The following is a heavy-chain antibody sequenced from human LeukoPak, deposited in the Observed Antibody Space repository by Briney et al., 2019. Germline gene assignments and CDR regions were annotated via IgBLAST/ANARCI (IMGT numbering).Heavy chain of an antibody. CDR3: AGHKISTTIRPYFDF. J-gene: IGHJ4*02. Sequence: SETLSLTCTVSGGSISSYYWSWIRQPPGKGLEWIGYIYYSGSTNYNPPLKSRVTISVDTSKNQFSLKLSSVTAADTAWYYWAGHKISTTIRPYFDFWAQATLVNV. D-gene: IGHD2-2*01. CDR1: GGSISSYY. V-gene: IGHV4-59*08. CDR2: IYYSGST.